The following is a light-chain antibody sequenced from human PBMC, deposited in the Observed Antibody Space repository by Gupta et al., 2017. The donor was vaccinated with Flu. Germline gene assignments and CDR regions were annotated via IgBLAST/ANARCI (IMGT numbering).Light chain of an antibody. Sequence: VTISWTGRISNFGSNAVACDQQLPETAPPILLYDNNKRHAAGASRGSASKSGTSAALAISFMQTEEEADYYCAAWDESRNGPYVFGTGTEVTVL. V-gene: IGLV1-44*01. CDR1: ISNFGSNA. J-gene: IGLJ1*01. CDR2: DNN. CDR3: AAWDESRNGPYV.